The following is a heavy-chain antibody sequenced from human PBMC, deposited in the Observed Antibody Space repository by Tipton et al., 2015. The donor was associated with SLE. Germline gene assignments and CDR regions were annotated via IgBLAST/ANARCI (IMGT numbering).Heavy chain of an antibody. Sequence: GSLRLSCAGSGFILSDHYMNWVRQAPGKGLEWVGRTRSKANSYTTEYAASVKGRFSISRDDSKNSVYLQMNSLKTEDTAVYYCARDLDCSGGSCYPGYWGQGTLVTVSS. CDR2: TRSKANSYTT. J-gene: IGHJ4*02. CDR3: ARDLDCSGGSCYPGY. D-gene: IGHD2-15*01. CDR1: GFILSDHY. V-gene: IGHV3-72*01.